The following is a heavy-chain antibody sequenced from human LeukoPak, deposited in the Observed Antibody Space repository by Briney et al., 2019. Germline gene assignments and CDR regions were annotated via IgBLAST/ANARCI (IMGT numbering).Heavy chain of an antibody. CDR2: IYYSGST. Sequence: SETLSLTCTVSGGSISSYYWSWIRQPPGKGLEWIGYIYYSGSTNYNPSLKSRVTISVDTSKNQFSLKLSPVTAADTAVYYCARHYKYGDTGFDYWGQGTLVTVSS. V-gene: IGHV4-59*08. J-gene: IGHJ4*02. CDR3: ARHYKYGDTGFDY. CDR1: GGSISSYY. D-gene: IGHD4-17*01.